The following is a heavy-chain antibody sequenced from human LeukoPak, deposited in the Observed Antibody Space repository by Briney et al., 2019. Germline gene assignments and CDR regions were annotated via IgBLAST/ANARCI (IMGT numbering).Heavy chain of an antibody. CDR2: IYYSGST. V-gene: IGHV4-59*08. CDR3: ARQSGSRWDDFSYYYGMDV. CDR1: GGSISGYY. Sequence: PSETLSLTCTVSGGSISGYYWNWIRQPPGKGLEWIGYIYYSGSTNYSPSLKSRVTISVDTSKKQFSLKLSSVTAADTAVYYCARQSGSRWDDFSYYYGMDVWGQGTTVTVSS. D-gene: IGHD6-13*01. J-gene: IGHJ6*02.